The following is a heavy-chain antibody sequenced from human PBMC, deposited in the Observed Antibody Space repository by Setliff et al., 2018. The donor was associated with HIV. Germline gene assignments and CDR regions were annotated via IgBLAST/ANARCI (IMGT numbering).Heavy chain of an antibody. Sequence: EASVKVSCKDSGGTFRSNSISWVRQAPGQGLEWMGGIIPLFGTANYAQKFQGRVTITADKSTSTAYLELNSLRSEDSAIYYCAREIQIAVAAVGWFDPWGQGTLVTVSS. V-gene: IGHV1-69*06. CDR3: AREIQIAVAAVGWFDP. J-gene: IGHJ5*02. CDR2: IIPLFGTA. CDR1: GGTFRSNS. D-gene: IGHD6-13*01.